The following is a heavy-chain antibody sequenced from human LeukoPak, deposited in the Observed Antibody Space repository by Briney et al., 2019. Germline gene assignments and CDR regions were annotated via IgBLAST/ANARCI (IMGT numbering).Heavy chain of an antibody. CDR3: AKGSKRQDY. V-gene: IGHV3-48*01. J-gene: IGHJ4*02. CDR1: GFSFNSHS. CDR2: ISSGSSTI. Sequence: GGSLRLSCAASGFSFNSHSMNWVRQAPGQGLEWVSYISSGSSTIYYADSVKGRFTISRDNSKNTLYLQMNSLRAEDTAVYYCAKGSKRQDYWGQGTLVTVSS.